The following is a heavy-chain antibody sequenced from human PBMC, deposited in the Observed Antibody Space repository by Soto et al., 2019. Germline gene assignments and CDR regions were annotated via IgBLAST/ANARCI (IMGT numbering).Heavy chain of an antibody. CDR2: ISYDGSNK. Sequence: QVQLVESGGGVVQPGRSLRLSCAASGFTFSSYGMHWVRQAPGKGLEWVAVISYDGSNKYYADSVKGRFTISRDNSKNTLYLQMNSVRAEDTAVYYCAKDGVRGFDYWGQGTLVTVSS. CDR1: GFTFSSYG. V-gene: IGHV3-30*18. CDR3: AKDGVRGFDY. D-gene: IGHD2-21*01. J-gene: IGHJ4*02.